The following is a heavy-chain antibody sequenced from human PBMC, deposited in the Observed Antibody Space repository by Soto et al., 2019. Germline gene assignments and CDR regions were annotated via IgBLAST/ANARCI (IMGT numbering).Heavy chain of an antibody. J-gene: IGHJ6*02. D-gene: IGHD2-2*01. Sequence: ESGGGVVQPGRSLRLSCAASGFTFSSYGMHWVRQAPGKGLEWVAVIWYDGSNKYYADSVKGRFTISRDNSKNTLYLQMNSLRAEDTAVYYCARESSTSEYYYYGMDVWGQGTTVTVSS. CDR3: ARESSTSEYYYYGMDV. CDR1: GFTFSSYG. V-gene: IGHV3-33*01. CDR2: IWYDGSNK.